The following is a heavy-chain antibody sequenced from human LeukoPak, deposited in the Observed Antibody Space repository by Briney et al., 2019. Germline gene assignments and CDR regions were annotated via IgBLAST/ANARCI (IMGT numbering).Heavy chain of an antibody. CDR2: INPNSGGT. Sequence: ASEKVSCKASGYTFTGYYMHWVRQAPGQGLEWMGWINPNSGGTNYAQKFQGWVTMTRDTSISTAYMELSRLRSDDTAVYYCARDGAPYDFWSADGMDVWGQGTTVTVSS. D-gene: IGHD3-3*01. CDR1: GYTFTGYY. V-gene: IGHV1-2*04. J-gene: IGHJ6*02. CDR3: ARDGAPYDFWSADGMDV.